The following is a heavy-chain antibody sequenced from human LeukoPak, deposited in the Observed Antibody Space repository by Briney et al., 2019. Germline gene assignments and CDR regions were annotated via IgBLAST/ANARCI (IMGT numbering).Heavy chain of an antibody. Sequence: GGSLRLSCAASGFTFDDYAMHWVRQAPGKGLEWVSGISWNSGSIGYADSVKGRFTISRDNAKNSLYLQMNSLRAEDTALYYCAESNQGYSYGFLPDYWGQGTLVTVSS. V-gene: IGHV3-9*01. CDR3: AESNQGYSYGFLPDY. J-gene: IGHJ4*02. CDR2: ISWNSGSI. CDR1: GFTFDDYA. D-gene: IGHD5-18*01.